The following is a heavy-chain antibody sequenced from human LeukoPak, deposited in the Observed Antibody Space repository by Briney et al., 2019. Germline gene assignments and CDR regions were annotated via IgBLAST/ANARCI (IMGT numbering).Heavy chain of an antibody. D-gene: IGHD2-8*02. CDR3: ARVLKPGNWFDP. J-gene: IGHJ5*02. Sequence: SETLSLTCTVSGGSISSYYWSWIRQPAGKGLEWIGRIYTSGSTKYTPSLTSRVTMSLYTSKNQFSLKLSSVTAADTAVYYCARVLKPGNWFDPWGQGTLVTVSS. CDR1: GGSISSYY. V-gene: IGHV4-4*07. CDR2: IYTSGST.